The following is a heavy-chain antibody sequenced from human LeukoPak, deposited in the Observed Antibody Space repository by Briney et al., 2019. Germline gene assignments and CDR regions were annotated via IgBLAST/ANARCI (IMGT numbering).Heavy chain of an antibody. D-gene: IGHD3-3*01. CDR3: AKSVAIYFYYGLDV. CDR2: ISGSGGST. CDR1: GLTFSSYA. Sequence: GGSLRLSCAASGLTFSSYAMSWVRQTPGKGLEWVSAISGSGGSTYYADSVKGRFTSRDNSKNTLFLQMNSLRVEDTAPYYCAKSVAIYFYYGLDVWGQGTTVTVSS. V-gene: IGHV3-23*01. J-gene: IGHJ6*02.